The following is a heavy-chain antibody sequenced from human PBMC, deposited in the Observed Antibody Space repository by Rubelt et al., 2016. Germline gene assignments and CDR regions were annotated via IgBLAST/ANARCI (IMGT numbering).Heavy chain of an antibody. CDR3: VVDARDY. Sequence: VQLVESGGGLVQPGGSLRLSCAASGFTFRSYGMQWVRQAPGKGLEWVAVIWHDGGKKYYADSVKGRFTISRDNSKSTLNLQGNSLRVEDTAVYDCVVDARDYWGQGTLVTVSS. CDR2: IWHDGGKK. CDR1: GFTFRSYG. V-gene: IGHV3-33*01. J-gene: IGHJ4*02.